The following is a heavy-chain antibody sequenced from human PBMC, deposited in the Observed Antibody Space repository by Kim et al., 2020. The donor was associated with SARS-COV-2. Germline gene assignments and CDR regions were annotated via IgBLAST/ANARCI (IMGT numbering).Heavy chain of an antibody. V-gene: IGHV3-30*18. CDR2: ISYDGSNK. CDR3: AKDEGDGDYVFTFDS. CDR1: GFTFSSYG. J-gene: IGHJ4*02. Sequence: GGSLRLSCAASGFTFSSYGMHWVRQAPGKGLEWVAVISYDGSNKYYADSVKGRFTISRDNSKNTLYLQMNSLRAEDTAVYYCAKDEGDGDYVFTFDSWGQGTLVTVSS. D-gene: IGHD4-17*01.